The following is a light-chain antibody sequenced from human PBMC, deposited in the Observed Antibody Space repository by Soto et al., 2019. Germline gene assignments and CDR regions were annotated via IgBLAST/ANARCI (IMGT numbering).Light chain of an antibody. CDR3: QHRGSWLA. V-gene: IGKV3-11*01. CDR2: DAS. J-gene: IGKJ4*01. CDR1: QSIGST. Sequence: EVVLTQSPAILSLSPGERATLSCRASQSIGSTLAWYQQRSGQAPRLLIYDASSRAAGIPARISGSGSGTDFPLTSSIQDDDYVAYYCWQHRGSWLAFGGGTKVEIK.